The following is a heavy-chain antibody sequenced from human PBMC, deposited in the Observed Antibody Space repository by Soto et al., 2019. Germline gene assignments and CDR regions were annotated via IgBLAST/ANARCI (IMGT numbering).Heavy chain of an antibody. J-gene: IGHJ6*02. CDR1: GGTFSNYA. V-gene: IGHV1-69*01. D-gene: IGHD2-2*01. CDR2: IIPIFDTA. Sequence: QVQLVQSGAEVKTPGSSVKVSCKASGGTFSNYAISWVRQAPGQGLEWMGGIIPIFDTADYAQRFQGRVTITADESTSTAYLELSSLTSGDTAVYYCARDMIPAAISYRYYALDVWCQGTTVTVSS. CDR3: ARDMIPAAISYRYYALDV.